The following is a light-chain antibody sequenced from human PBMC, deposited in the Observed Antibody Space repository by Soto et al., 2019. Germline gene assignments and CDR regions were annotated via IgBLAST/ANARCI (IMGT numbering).Light chain of an antibody. Sequence: DIQMTQSPSTLSASVGDRVTITCRASQSISSWLAWYQQKPGKAPKLLIYKASSLESGVPSRFSGIGSGTEVTLTISSLQPDDFATYYCQQYNSYPLTFGGGTKVEIK. CDR1: QSISSW. V-gene: IGKV1-5*03. CDR2: KAS. J-gene: IGKJ4*01. CDR3: QQYNSYPLT.